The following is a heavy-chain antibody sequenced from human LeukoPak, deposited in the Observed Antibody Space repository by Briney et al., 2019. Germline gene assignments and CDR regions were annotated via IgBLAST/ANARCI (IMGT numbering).Heavy chain of an antibody. CDR3: ARHEARYSSSPANYYYMDV. V-gene: IGHV5-51*01. D-gene: IGHD6-6*01. CDR2: IYPGDSDT. Sequence: GESLKISCKGSGYSFTSYWIGWVRQMPGKGLEWMGIIYPGDSDTRYSPSFQGQVTISADKSISTAYLQWSSLKASDTAMYYCARHEARYSSSPANYYYMDVWGKGTTVTVSS. CDR1: GYSFTSYW. J-gene: IGHJ6*03.